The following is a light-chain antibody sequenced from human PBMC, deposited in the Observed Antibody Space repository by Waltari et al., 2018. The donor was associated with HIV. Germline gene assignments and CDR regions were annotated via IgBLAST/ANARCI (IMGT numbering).Light chain of an antibody. CDR2: NSN. Sequence: QSVLTQPPPASGTPGQRVTIACSGSNSNIGSTPFTWYQQPPGPAPKLLIYNSNQRPAGGPDRFSGSKYGIAASLAISGLQSEDEAGYYCAAWDDGLHGWIFGGGTKLTVL. V-gene: IGLV1-44*01. J-gene: IGLJ2*01. CDR3: AAWDDGLHGWI. CDR1: NSNIGSTP.